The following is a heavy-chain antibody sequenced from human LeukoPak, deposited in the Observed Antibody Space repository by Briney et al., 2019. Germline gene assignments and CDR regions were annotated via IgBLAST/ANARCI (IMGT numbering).Heavy chain of an antibody. J-gene: IGHJ4*02. D-gene: IGHD2-2*01. CDR2: TYYRSKWYN. CDR3: ARDGCSSTSCPGGFDY. V-gene: IGHV6-1*01. CDR1: GDSVSSNSAT. Sequence: SQTLSLTCAISGDSVSSNSATWNWIRQSPSRGLEWLGSTYYRSKWYNDYAVSVKGRITINPDTSKNQFSLQLNSVTPEDTAVYYCARDGCSSTSCPGGFDYWGQGTLVTVSS.